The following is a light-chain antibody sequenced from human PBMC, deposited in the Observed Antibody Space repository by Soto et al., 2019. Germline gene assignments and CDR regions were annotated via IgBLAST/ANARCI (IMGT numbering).Light chain of an antibody. J-gene: IGLJ3*02. CDR3: QSYDNSLNGWV. CDR2: GNN. CDR1: ASSIAARYD. Sequence: QSVLTQPPSVSGAPGQRVTISCTGTASSIAARYDVHWYQQIPGTAPKLLISGNNNRPSGVPDRFSASKSGISASLAITGLQADDEDDYYCQSYDNSLNGWVFGGGTKLTVL. V-gene: IGLV1-40*01.